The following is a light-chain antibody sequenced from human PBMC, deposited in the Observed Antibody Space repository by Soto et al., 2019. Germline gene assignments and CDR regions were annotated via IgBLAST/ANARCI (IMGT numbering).Light chain of an antibody. CDR1: QSVSTNN. V-gene: IGKV3-20*01. J-gene: IGKJ2*01. Sequence: EIVLTQSPGTLSLSPGERATLSCRASQSVSTNNLAWYQQRPGQAPRLLVYGASSRATGIPDRFGGSGSGTDFSLTISGLEPEDFAVYFCQQYGTSPYTFGQGTKLEIK. CDR3: QQYGTSPYT. CDR2: GAS.